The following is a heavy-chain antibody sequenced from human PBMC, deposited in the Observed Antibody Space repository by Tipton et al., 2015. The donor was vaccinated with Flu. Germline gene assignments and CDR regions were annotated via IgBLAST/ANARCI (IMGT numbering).Heavy chain of an antibody. V-gene: IGHV4-31*03. CDR1: VDSISSGGYY. Sequence: TLSLTCIVSVDSISSGGYYWSWIRQHPGKGLKWRGYIYYRATTYYSPSLQSRVTISIDTSENQFSLKLSSVTAADTAVYYCARDREGHTVGLWGQGTLVTVSS. CDR2: IYYRATT. J-gene: IGHJ4*02. CDR3: ARDREGHTVGL.